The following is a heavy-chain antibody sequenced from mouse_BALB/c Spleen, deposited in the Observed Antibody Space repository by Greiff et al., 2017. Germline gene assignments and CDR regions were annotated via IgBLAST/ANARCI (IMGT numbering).Heavy chain of an antibody. V-gene: IGHV1S127*01. Sequence: GQLQQSGPQLVRPGASVKISCKASGYSFTSYWMHWVKQRPGQGLEWIGMIDPSDSETRLNQKFKDKATLTVDKSSSTAYMQLSSPTSEDSAVYYCARGTTVVGRDYFDYWGQGTTLTVSS. CDR1: GYSFTSYW. CDR2: IDPSDSET. CDR3: ARGTTVVGRDYFDY. D-gene: IGHD1-1*01. J-gene: IGHJ2*01.